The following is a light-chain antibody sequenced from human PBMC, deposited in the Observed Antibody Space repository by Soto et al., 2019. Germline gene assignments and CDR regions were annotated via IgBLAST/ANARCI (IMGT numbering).Light chain of an antibody. J-gene: IGLJ2*01. Sequence: QSALTQPASVSGSPGQSITISCTGTSSDVGGYNYVSWYQQHPGKTPKLMIYDVSNRPPGVSNRFSGSKSGNPASLNISGLQAEDDADYYCSSYTSSILFGGGTKLTFL. V-gene: IGLV2-14*01. CDR3: SSYTSSIL. CDR2: DVS. CDR1: SSDVGGYNY.